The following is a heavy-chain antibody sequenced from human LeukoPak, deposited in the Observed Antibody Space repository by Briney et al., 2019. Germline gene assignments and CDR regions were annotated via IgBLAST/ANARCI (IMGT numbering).Heavy chain of an antibody. D-gene: IGHD1-14*01. Sequence: ASVKVSCKASGYTFTGYYMHWVRQAPGQGLEWMGRINPNSGGTNYAQKFQGRVTITRDTSISTAYMELSRLRSDDTAVYYCAREAVTQGFDYCGQGTMVTVSS. CDR3: AREAVTQGFDY. V-gene: IGHV1-2*06. CDR2: INPNSGGT. J-gene: IGHJ4*01. CDR1: GYTFTGYY.